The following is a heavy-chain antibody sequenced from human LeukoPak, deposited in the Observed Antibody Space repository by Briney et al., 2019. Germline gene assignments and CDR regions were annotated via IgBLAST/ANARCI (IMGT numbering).Heavy chain of an antibody. CDR2: IYYSGST. V-gene: IGHV4-39*01. J-gene: IGHJ4*02. Sequence: PSETLSLTCTVSGGSISSSSYYWGWIRQPPGKGLEWIGSIYYSGSTYYNPSLKSRVTISVDTSKNQFSLKLSSVTAADTAVYYCARGNRSSWYHRSGFCYWGQGTLVTVSS. D-gene: IGHD6-13*01. CDR1: GGSISSSSYY. CDR3: ARGNRSSWYHRSGFCY.